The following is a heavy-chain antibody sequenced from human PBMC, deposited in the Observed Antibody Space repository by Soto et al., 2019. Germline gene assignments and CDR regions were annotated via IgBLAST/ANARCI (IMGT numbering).Heavy chain of an antibody. J-gene: IGHJ6*02. CDR3: AMVDNYVTPTPQDV. V-gene: IGHV1-18*01. CDR1: GYXCVXYG. CDR2: ISPYSGSR. Sequence: QVQLVQSGDEVRKPGSSVXXXXKAXGYXCVXYGIARVRQAPGQGHEWMGWISPYSGSRHYASKVQGRLTMTTDTTTSTAYMDLGSLTSDVTAVYYCAMVDNYVTPTPQDVWXXGTTVTVSS. D-gene: IGHD3-16*01.